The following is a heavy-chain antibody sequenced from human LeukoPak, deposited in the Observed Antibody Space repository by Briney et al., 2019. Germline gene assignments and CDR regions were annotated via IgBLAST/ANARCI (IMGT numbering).Heavy chain of an antibody. CDR3: AKDPSGRRPDYYFDY. Sequence: AGSLTLSCAASGFTFSSYGMHWVRQAPGKGLEWVAFIRYDGSNKYYADSVKGRFTISRDNSKNTLYLQMNSLRAEETAVYYCAKDPSGRRPDYYFDYWGQGTLVTVSS. CDR2: IRYDGSNK. CDR1: GFTFSSYG. V-gene: IGHV3-30*02. J-gene: IGHJ4*02. D-gene: IGHD2-15*01.